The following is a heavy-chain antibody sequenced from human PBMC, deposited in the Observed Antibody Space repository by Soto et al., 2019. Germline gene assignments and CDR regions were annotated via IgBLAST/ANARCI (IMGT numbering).Heavy chain of an antibody. J-gene: IGHJ4*02. V-gene: IGHV1-18*01. Sequence: QVQLVQSGAEVKKPGASVKVSRKASGYTFSGYGINWVRQAPGQGLEWMGWISAYNGNTKYAQKFQGRVTMTTDTSTSTAHMELRSLRSDDTAVYFCARSSSDYGDDGLSLGYWGQGTLVTVSS. CDR2: ISAYNGNT. CDR1: GYTFSGYG. D-gene: IGHD4-17*01. CDR3: ARSSSDYGDDGLSLGY.